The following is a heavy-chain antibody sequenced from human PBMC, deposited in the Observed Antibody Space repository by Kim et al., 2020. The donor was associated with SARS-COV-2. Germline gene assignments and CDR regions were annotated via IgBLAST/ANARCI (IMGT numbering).Heavy chain of an antibody. D-gene: IGHD3-9*01. CDR2: IYYSGST. Sequence: SETLSLTCTVSGGSISSYYWSWIRQPPGKGLEWIGYIYYSGSTNYNPSLKSRVTISVDTSKNQFSLKLSSVTAADTAVYYCARGPDYDILTGYYKDAFDIWGQGTMVTVSS. CDR1: GGSISSYY. CDR3: ARGPDYDILTGYYKDAFDI. V-gene: IGHV4-59*01. J-gene: IGHJ3*02.